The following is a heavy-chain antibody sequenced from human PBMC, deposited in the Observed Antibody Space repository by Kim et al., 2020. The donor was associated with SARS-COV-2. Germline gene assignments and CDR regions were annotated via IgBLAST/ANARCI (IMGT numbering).Heavy chain of an antibody. Sequence: SVKVSCKASGGTFSSYAISWVRQAPGQGLEWMGRIIPILGIANYAQKFQGRVTITADKSTSTAYMELSSLRSEDTAVYYCARDGGGRWFDPWGQGTLVTVSS. CDR2: IIPILGIA. V-gene: IGHV1-69*04. J-gene: IGHJ5*02. D-gene: IGHD2-15*01. CDR1: GGTFSSYA. CDR3: ARDGGGRWFDP.